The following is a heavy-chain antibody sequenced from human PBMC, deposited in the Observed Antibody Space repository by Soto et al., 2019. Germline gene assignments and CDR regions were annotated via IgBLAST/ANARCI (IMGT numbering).Heavy chain of an antibody. CDR1: GFTFDDYA. CDR3: AKALHYYDSSGYYLYYFDY. Sequence: EVQLVESGGGLVQPGRSLRLSCAASGFTFDDYAMHWVRQAPGKGLEWVSGISWNSGSIGYADSVKGRFTISRDNAKNSLYLQMNNLRAEDTALYYCAKALHYYDSSGYYLYYFDYWGQGTLVTVSS. V-gene: IGHV3-9*01. CDR2: ISWNSGSI. D-gene: IGHD3-22*01. J-gene: IGHJ4*02.